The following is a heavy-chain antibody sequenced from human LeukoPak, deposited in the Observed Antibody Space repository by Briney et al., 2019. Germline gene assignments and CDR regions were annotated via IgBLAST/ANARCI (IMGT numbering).Heavy chain of an antibody. D-gene: IGHD2-15*01. CDR1: GYTFTSYD. CDR2: MNPNSGNT. Sequence: GASVKVSCKASGYTFTSYDINWVRQATGQGLEWMGWMNPNSGNTGYAQKFQGRVTMTRNTSISTAYMELSSLRSEDTAVYYCARGLNSYCSGGSCVDYYYGMDVWGQGTTVTVSS. V-gene: IGHV1-8*01. J-gene: IGHJ6*02. CDR3: ARGLNSYCSGGSCVDYYYGMDV.